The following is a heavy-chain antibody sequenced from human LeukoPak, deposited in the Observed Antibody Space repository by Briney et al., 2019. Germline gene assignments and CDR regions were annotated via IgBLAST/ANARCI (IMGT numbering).Heavy chain of an antibody. V-gene: IGHV4-59*08. J-gene: IGHJ6*02. D-gene: IGHD5-18*01. CDR3: ARHRRSGYSYGSDRYYYYGMDV. CDR1: GGSISSYY. Sequence: SETLSLTCTVSGGSISSYYWSWIRQPPGKGLEWIGYIYYSGSTNYNPSLKSRVTISVDTSKNQFSLKLSSVTAADTAVYYCARHRRSGYSYGSDRYYYYGMDVWGQGTTVTVSS. CDR2: IYYSGST.